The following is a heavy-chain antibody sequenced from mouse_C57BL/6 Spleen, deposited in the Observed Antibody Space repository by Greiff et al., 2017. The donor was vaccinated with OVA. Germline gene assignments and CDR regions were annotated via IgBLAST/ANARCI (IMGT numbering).Heavy chain of an antibody. V-gene: IGHV7-3*01. CDR3: ARPFPYYYAMDY. CDR2: IRNKANGYTT. J-gene: IGHJ4*01. Sequence: EVQGVESGGGLVQPGGSLSLPCAASGFTFTDYYMSWVRQPPGKALEWLGFIRNKANGYTTEYSASVKGRFTISRDNSQSILYLQMNALRAEDSATYYCARPFPYYYAMDYWGQGTSVTVSS. CDR1: GFTFTDYY.